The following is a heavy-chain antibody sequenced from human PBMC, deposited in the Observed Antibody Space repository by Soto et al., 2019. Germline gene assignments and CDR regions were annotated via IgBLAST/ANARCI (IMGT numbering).Heavy chain of an antibody. D-gene: IGHD6-13*01. CDR3: AGSAGAGTFPAELLYYGMDV. CDR1: GFTYSSYA. CDR2: ISGSGGST. V-gene: IGHV3-23*01. J-gene: IGHJ6*02. Sequence: GSLRLSCAASGFTYSSYAMSWVRQAPGKGLEWVSAISGSGGSTNYADSVKGRFTISRDNAKNSLYLQMNSLRAEDTAVYYCAGSAGAGTFPAELLYYGMDVWGQGTTVTVSS.